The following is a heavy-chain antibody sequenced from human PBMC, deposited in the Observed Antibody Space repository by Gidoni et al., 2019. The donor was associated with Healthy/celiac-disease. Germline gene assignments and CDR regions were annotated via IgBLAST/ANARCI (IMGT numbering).Heavy chain of an antibody. CDR1: GFTFDDYA. Sequence: EVQLVESGGGLVQPGRSLRLSCAASGFTFDDYAMLWVRQAPGKGLEWVSGISWKSGSIGYADSVKGRFTISRDNAKNSLYLQMNSLRAEDTALYYCAKGLGFSPYSAFDIWGQGTMVTVSS. CDR2: ISWKSGSI. CDR3: AKGLGFSPYSAFDI. D-gene: IGHD4-4*01. V-gene: IGHV3-9*01. J-gene: IGHJ3*02.